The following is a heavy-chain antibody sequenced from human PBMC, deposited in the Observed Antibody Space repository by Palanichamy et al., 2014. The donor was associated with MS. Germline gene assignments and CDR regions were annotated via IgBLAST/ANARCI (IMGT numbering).Heavy chain of an antibody. CDR2: VYYTGST. V-gene: IGHV4-39*01. D-gene: IGHD6-19*01. CDR1: GGSISSTSYY. Sequence: XQLQESGPGLVKPSETLSLTCTVSGGSISSTSYYWGWIRQPPGKGLEWIGTVYYTGSTEYNPSLKSRVTISVDRSRNQFSLKLSSVTAADTAVYYCAIESRIAMAGVGDSYWGQGTLVTVSS. J-gene: IGHJ4*02. CDR3: AIESRIAMAGVGDSY.